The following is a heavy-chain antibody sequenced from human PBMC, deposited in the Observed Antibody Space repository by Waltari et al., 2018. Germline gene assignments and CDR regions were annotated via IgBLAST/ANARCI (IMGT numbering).Heavy chain of an antibody. Sequence: EVQLVESGGGLVKPGGSLRLSCAASGFTFSNAWMSWVRQAPGKGLEWVGRIKSKTDGGTTDYAAPVKGRFTISRDDSKNTLYLQMNSLKTEDTAVYYCTTVRLHLGELSPIEPFDYWGQGTLVTVSS. V-gene: IGHV3-15*01. CDR3: TTVRLHLGELSPIEPFDY. CDR1: GFTFSNAW. CDR2: IKSKTDGGTT. D-gene: IGHD3-16*02. J-gene: IGHJ4*02.